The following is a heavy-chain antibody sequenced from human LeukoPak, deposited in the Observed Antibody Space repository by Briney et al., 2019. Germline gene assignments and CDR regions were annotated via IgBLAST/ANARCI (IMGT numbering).Heavy chain of an antibody. D-gene: IGHD6-13*01. CDR2: IYYSGST. J-gene: IGHJ4*02. Sequence: SQTLSLTCTVSGGSISSGGYYWSWIRQHPGKGLEWIGYIYYSGSTYYNPSLKSRVTISVDTSKNQFSLKLSSVTAADTAVYYCARVGYGSSHHDYWGQGTLVTVSS. CDR3: ARVGYGSSHHDY. CDR1: GGSISSGGYY. V-gene: IGHV4-31*03.